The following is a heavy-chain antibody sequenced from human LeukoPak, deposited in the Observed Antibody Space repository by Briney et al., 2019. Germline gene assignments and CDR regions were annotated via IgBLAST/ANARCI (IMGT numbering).Heavy chain of an antibody. Sequence: ASVKVSCKASGYTFTSYGVSWVRQAPGQGLEWMGWISAYNGNTNYAQKLQGRVTMTTDTSTSTAYMELRSLRFDDTAVYYCARLIVVVPAASYYFDYWGQGTLVTVSS. CDR3: ARLIVVVPAASYYFDY. CDR2: ISAYNGNT. D-gene: IGHD2-2*01. V-gene: IGHV1-18*01. J-gene: IGHJ4*02. CDR1: GYTFTSYG.